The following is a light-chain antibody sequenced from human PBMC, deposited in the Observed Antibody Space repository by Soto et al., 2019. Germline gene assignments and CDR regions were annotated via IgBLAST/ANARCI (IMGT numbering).Light chain of an antibody. J-gene: IGKJ4*01. V-gene: IGKV3-20*01. CDR1: QSVTSNY. CDR2: GAS. CDR3: QQYGASPLT. Sequence: EIVLTQSPGTRSLSPGETATLSCRASQSVTSNYLAWYQQKPGQAPRLLIYGASNRATGIPDRFSGSGSGTDFTLTISRLQPEDFAVYYCQQYGASPLTFGGGTKVEIK.